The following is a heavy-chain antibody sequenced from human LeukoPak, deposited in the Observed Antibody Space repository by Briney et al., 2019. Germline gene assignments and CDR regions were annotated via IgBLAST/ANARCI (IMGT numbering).Heavy chain of an antibody. V-gene: IGHV1-18*01. D-gene: IGHD3-22*01. J-gene: IGHJ4*02. Sequence: ASVKVSCKASGYTFTNYHIAWVRQAPGQGLEWMGWVSANDGNTVYAQRLQGRVTMTTDTSTSVAYMELRSLTSDDTAVYYCTRAPPGMTMMTDYWGQGTLVTVSS. CDR1: GYTFTNYH. CDR2: VSANDGNT. CDR3: TRAPPGMTMMTDY.